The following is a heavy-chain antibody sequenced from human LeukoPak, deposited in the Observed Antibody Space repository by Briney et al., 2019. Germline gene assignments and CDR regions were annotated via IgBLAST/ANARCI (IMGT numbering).Heavy chain of an antibody. CDR3: ARDDYGDSGPLFDY. D-gene: IGHD4-17*01. V-gene: IGHV3-23*01. CDR1: GFTFSNYH. CDR2: IKINGAGT. Sequence: PGGSLRLSCAASGFTFSNYHMNWVRRAPGQGLEWVSTIKINGAGTHYADSVRGRITISRDDSKNTLYLQMDSLRAEDTAIYYCARDDYGDSGPLFDYWGQGALVTVSS. J-gene: IGHJ4*02.